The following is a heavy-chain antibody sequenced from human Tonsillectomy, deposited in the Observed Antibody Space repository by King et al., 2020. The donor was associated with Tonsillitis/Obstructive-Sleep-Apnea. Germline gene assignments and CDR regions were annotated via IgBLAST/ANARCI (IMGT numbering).Heavy chain of an antibody. CDR3: TTDDYADYVCDH. J-gene: IGHJ4*02. CDR2: IKSKTDGGTT. CDR1: GFTFNNAW. Sequence: VQLVESGGGLVRPGGSLRLSCAASGFTFNNAWMSWVRQAPGKGLEWVGRIKSKTDGGTTDSAAPGKGRFTIPRDDSKNTVYLQMNSLKTEDTAVYYCTTDDYADYVCDHWGQGTLVTVSS. D-gene: IGHD4-17*01. V-gene: IGHV3-15*05.